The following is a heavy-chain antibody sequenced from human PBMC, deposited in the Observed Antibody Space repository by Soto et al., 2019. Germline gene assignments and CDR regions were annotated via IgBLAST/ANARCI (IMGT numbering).Heavy chain of an antibody. J-gene: IGHJ4*02. D-gene: IGHD3-3*01. V-gene: IGHV1-46*01. Sequence: ASVKVSCKASGYTFTSYYMHWARQAPGQGLEWMGIINPSGGSTSYAQKFQGRVTMTRDTSTSTVYMELSSLRSEDTAVYYCARTSRRYNSDYDFWSGYSTGFDYWGQGTLVTVSS. CDR3: ARTSRRYNSDYDFWSGYSTGFDY. CDR1: GYTFTSYY. CDR2: INPSGGST.